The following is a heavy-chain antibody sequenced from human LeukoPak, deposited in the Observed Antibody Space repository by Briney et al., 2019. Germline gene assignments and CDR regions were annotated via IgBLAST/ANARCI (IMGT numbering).Heavy chain of an antibody. J-gene: IGHJ4*02. Sequence: SETLSLTCTVSGGSFSSDNYFWSWIRQPAGKGLEWIGRTYSSGKTNYNPSLQSRVIISVDSSKNQFSLKLSSVTAADTAVYYCARAGYSSSWYHSRAFDYWGQGTLVTVSS. CDR2: TYSSGKT. D-gene: IGHD6-13*01. CDR3: ARAGYSSSWYHSRAFDY. CDR1: GGSFSSDNYF. V-gene: IGHV4-61*10.